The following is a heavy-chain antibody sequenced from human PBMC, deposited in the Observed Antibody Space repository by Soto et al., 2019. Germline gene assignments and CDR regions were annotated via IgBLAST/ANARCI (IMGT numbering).Heavy chain of an antibody. CDR3: ARREGYCSSTSCYPAGYGMDV. D-gene: IGHD2-2*01. CDR2: ISSSSSYI. CDR1: GFTFSSYS. Sequence: PGGSLRLSCAASGFTFSSYSMNWVRQAPWKGLEWVSSISSSSSYIYYADSVKGRFTVSRDNAKNSLYLQMNSLRAEDTAVYYCARREGYCSSTSCYPAGYGMDVWGQGTTVTVSS. V-gene: IGHV3-21*01. J-gene: IGHJ6*02.